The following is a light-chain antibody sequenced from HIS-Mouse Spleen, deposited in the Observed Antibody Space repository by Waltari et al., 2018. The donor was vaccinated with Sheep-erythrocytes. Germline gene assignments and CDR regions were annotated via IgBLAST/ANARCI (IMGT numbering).Light chain of an antibody. CDR1: SSDVGGYHY. J-gene: IGLJ2*01. CDR2: EVS. Sequence: QSPLPQPPSASGSPGQSLTISCTGTSSDVGGYHYVSWYKQHPGKAPKLMIYEVSKRPSGVPDRFSGSKSGNTASLTVSGLQAEDEADYYCSSYAGSNNVVFGGGTKLTVL. CDR3: SSYAGSNNVV. V-gene: IGLV2-8*01.